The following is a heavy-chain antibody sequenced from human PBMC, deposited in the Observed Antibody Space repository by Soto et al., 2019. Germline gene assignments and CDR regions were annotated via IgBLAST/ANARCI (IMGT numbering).Heavy chain of an antibody. J-gene: IGHJ6*02. CDR1: GFTFDDYA. Sequence: EVQLVESGGGLVQPGRSLRLSCAASGFTFDDYAMHWVRQAPGKGLEWVSGISWNSGSIGYADSVKGRFTISRDNAKNSLYLQMNSLRAEDTALYYCAKAHTYYDILTGYYDYYYGMDVWGQGTTVTVSS. CDR3: AKAHTYYDILTGYYDYYYGMDV. D-gene: IGHD3-9*01. V-gene: IGHV3-9*01. CDR2: ISWNSGSI.